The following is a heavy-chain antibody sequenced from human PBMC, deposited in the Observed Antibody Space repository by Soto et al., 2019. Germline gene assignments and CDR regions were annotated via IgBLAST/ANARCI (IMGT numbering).Heavy chain of an antibody. CDR1: GFTFSGSA. CDR2: IRSKANSYAT. CDR3: TSSPPYCSGGSCYQSGYGMDV. Sequence: PGGSLRLSCAASGFTFSGSAMHWVRQASGKGLEWVGRIRSKANSYATAYAASVKGRFTISRDDSKNTAYLQMNSLKTEDTAVYYCTSSPPYCSGGSCYQSGYGMDVWGQGTTVTVSS. V-gene: IGHV3-73*01. D-gene: IGHD2-15*01. J-gene: IGHJ6*02.